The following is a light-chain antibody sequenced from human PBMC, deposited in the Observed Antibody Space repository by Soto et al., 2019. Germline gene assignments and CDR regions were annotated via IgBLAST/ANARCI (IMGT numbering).Light chain of an antibody. CDR2: GAS. J-gene: IGKJ5*01. Sequence: EIQMTQSPSSVSASVGDRVTITCRASQGISTWLAWYPQKAGKAPNLLIYGASNLQSGVPSRFSGSGAGTNCTLTISSLQPEDVETDYCQQANSFTITFGQGTRLEIK. CDR3: QQANSFTIT. CDR1: QGISTW. V-gene: IGKV1-12*01.